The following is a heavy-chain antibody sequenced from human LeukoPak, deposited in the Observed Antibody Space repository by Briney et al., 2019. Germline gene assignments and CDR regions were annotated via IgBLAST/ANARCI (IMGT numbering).Heavy chain of an antibody. V-gene: IGHV3-11*01. J-gene: IGHJ5*02. CDR3: ARDTEVVEMATIRYNWFDP. D-gene: IGHD5-24*01. CDR1: GFTFSDYY. Sequence: PGRSLRLSCAASGFTFSDYYMSWIRQAPGKGLEWVSYISSSGSTIYYADSVKGRFTISRDNAKNSLYLQMNSLRAEDTAVYYCARDTEVVEMATIRYNWFDPWGQGTLVTVSS. CDR2: ISSSGSTI.